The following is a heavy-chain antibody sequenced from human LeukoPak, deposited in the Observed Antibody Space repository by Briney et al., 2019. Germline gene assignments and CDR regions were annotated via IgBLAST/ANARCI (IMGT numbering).Heavy chain of an antibody. CDR2: FSSGGTLI. V-gene: IGHV3-11*04. J-gene: IGHJ3*02. CDR3: ARDLNGDYPEDVLDI. D-gene: IGHD4-17*01. Sequence: GGSLRLSCAASGFTFSDYYMSWIRQAPGKGLEWVSYFSSGGTLIYYADSVKGRFTISRDNAKNSLYLQMNSLGAEDTAVYYCARDLNGDYPEDVLDIWGQGTMVTVSA. CDR1: GFTFSDYY.